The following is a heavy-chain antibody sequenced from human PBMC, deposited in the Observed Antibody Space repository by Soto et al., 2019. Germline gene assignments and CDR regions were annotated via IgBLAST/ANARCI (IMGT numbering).Heavy chain of an antibody. CDR3: ARGGCSGGSCYPKLIYGMDV. D-gene: IGHD2-15*01. CDR1: GGSVSSRSND. V-gene: IGHV4-39*07. CDR2: IYYSENT. Sequence: TSETLSLTCTVSGGSVSSRSNDWGWIRQPPGKGLEWIGNIYYSENTYYNPSLKSRVTISVDTSKNQFSLKLSSVTAADTAVYYCARGGCSGGSCYPKLIYGMDVWGQGTTVTVSS. J-gene: IGHJ6*02.